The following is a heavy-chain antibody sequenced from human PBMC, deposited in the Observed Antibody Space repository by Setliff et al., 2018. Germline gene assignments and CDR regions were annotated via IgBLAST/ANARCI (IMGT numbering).Heavy chain of an antibody. CDR1: GFTFSSLW. V-gene: IGHV3-23*03. CDR2: ISNDGGST. CDR3: SRDPNGDYVGAFDP. D-gene: IGHD4-17*01. Sequence: GGSLRLSCSASGFTFSSLWMAWVRQAPGKGLEWVSIISNDGGSTYYADSVKGRFTISRDNSENTLYLQMNSLRAEDTASYFCSRDPNGDYVGAFDPWGQGILVTVSS. J-gene: IGHJ5*02.